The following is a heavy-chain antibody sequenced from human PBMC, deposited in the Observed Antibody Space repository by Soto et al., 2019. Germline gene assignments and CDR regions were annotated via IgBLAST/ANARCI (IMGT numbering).Heavy chain of an antibody. Sequence: SVKVSCKASVGALRSQVITWVRQAPGQRLEWMGWINAGNGNTKYSQKFQGRVTITRDTSASTAYMELSSLRSEDTAVYYCARGLLSSSWSLPPWFDPWGQGTLVTVSS. CDR2: INAGNGNT. D-gene: IGHD6-13*01. CDR1: VGALRSQV. V-gene: IGHV1-3*01. J-gene: IGHJ5*02. CDR3: ARGLLSSSWSLPPWFDP.